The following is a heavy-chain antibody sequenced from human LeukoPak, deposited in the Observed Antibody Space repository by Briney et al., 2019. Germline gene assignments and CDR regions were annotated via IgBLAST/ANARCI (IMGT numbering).Heavy chain of an antibody. CDR3: ARGPDFWSGYPNYYYYYGMDV. Sequence: SETLSLTCAVYGGSFSGYYWSWIRQPPGKGLEWIGEINHSGSTNYNPSLKSRVTISVDTSKNQFSLKLSSVTAADTAVYYCARGPDFWSGYPNYYYYYGMDVWAKGPRSPSP. D-gene: IGHD3-3*01. CDR2: INHSGST. CDR1: GGSFSGYY. V-gene: IGHV4-34*01. J-gene: IGHJ6*02.